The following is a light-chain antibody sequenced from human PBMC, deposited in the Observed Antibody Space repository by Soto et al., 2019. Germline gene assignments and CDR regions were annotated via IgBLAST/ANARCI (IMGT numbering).Light chain of an antibody. CDR1: QDIANF. CDR3: QHYDNLPL. CDR2: DAS. Sequence: DIQMTQSPSSLSASVGDRVTITCQASQDIANFLNWYQQKPGKAPKLLIYDASKLETGVPSRFSGSGSGTDFSLTISSLQPEDIASYYCQHYDNLPLFGGGTKVEIK. J-gene: IGKJ4*01. V-gene: IGKV1-33*01.